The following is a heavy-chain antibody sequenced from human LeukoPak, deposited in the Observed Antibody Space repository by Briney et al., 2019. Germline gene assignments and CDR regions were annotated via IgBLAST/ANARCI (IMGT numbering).Heavy chain of an antibody. CDR1: GYTFTGCY. V-gene: IGHV1-2*02. CDR3: ARPYSSNWYSYYGMDV. D-gene: IGHD6-13*01. J-gene: IGHJ6*02. CDR2: INPNSGGT. Sequence: ASVKVSYKASGYTFTGCYMHWVRQAPGQGLEWMGWINPNSGGTNYAQKFQGRVTMTRDTSISTAYMELSRLRSDDTAVYYCARPYSSNWYSYYGMDVWGQGTTVTVSS.